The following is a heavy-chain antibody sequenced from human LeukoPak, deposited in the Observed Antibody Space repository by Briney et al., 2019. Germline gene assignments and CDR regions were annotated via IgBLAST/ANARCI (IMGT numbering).Heavy chain of an antibody. CDR3: ARWWGIAVAGTDYFDY. Sequence: GESLKISCKGSGYSFTNYWIGRVRQMPGKGLEWMGIIYPGDSDTRYSPSFQGQVTISADKSISTAYLQWSSLKASDTAMYYCARWWGIAVAGTDYFDYWGQGTLVTVSS. J-gene: IGHJ4*02. CDR2: IYPGDSDT. D-gene: IGHD6-19*01. V-gene: IGHV5-51*01. CDR1: GYSFTNYW.